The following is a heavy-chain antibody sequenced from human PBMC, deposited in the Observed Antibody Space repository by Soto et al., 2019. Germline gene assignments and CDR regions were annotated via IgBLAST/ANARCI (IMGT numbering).Heavy chain of an antibody. Sequence: ASVKVSFKASGYSFTSYYMHWVRQAPGQGLEWMGIINPSGGSASYAQKFQGRVTMTADESTSTAYMELSSLRSEDTAVYYCAGGTYYDFWSGTPPWGYYGMDAWGQGTTVTVSS. CDR1: GYSFTSYY. J-gene: IGHJ6*02. D-gene: IGHD3-3*01. CDR2: INPSGGSA. V-gene: IGHV1-46*01. CDR3: AGGTYYDFWSGTPPWGYYGMDA.